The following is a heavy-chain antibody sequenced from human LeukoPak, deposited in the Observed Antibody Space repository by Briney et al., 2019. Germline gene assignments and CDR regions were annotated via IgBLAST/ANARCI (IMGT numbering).Heavy chain of an antibody. CDR2: IYYSGST. CDR3: ARDEIAVADSRYMDV. Sequence: SQTLSLTCTVSGGSISSGDYYWSWIRQPPGKGLEWIGYIYYSGSTNYNPSLKSRVTISVDTSKNQFSLKLSSVTAADTAVYYCARDEIAVADSRYMDVWGKGTTVTVSS. CDR1: GGSISSGDYY. V-gene: IGHV4-61*08. D-gene: IGHD6-19*01. J-gene: IGHJ6*03.